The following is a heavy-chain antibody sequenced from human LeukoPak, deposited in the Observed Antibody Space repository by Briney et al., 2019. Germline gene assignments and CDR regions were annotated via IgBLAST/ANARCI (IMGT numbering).Heavy chain of an antibody. J-gene: IGHJ6*04. CDR2: IIPIFGTA. CDR1: GGTFTSYA. D-gene: IGHD3-10*01. V-gene: IGHV1-69*06. CDR3: ARAYGSGSYYHIAIYYYYGMDV. Sequence: SVKVSCKASGGTFTSYAISWVRQAPGQGLEWMGGIIPIFGTANYAQKFQGRVTITADKSTSTAYMELSSLSSEDTAVYYCARAYGSGSYYHIAIYYYYGMDVWGKGTTVTVSS.